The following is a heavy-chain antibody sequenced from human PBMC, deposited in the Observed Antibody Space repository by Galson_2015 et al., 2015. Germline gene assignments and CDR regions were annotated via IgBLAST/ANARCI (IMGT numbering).Heavy chain of an antibody. CDR3: ARQGFPIQAAGIPLWYYYGMDV. CDR1: GGSISSSSYY. V-gene: IGHV4-39*01. CDR2: IYYSGST. D-gene: IGHD6-13*01. Sequence: TLSLTCTVSGGSISSSSYYWGWIRQPPGKGLEWIGSIYYSGSTYYNPSLKSRVTISVDTSKNQFSLKLSSVTAADTAVYYCARQGFPIQAAGIPLWYYYGMDVWGQGTTVTVSS. J-gene: IGHJ6*02.